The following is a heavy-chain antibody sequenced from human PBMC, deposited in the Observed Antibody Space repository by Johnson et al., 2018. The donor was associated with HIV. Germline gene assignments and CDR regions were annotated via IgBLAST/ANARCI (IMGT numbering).Heavy chain of an antibody. Sequence: QVQLVESGGGVVQPGRSLRLSCAASGFSLSSYAMHWVRQAPGKGLEWVAVISYDGSNKYYADSVKGRFTISRDNSKNTLYVQMNSLRPEDTAVYFCARAASQQQLKVPFDIWGKGTMVTVSS. CDR1: GFSLSSYA. J-gene: IGHJ3*02. CDR2: ISYDGSNK. CDR3: ARAASQQQLKVPFDI. V-gene: IGHV3-30*04. D-gene: IGHD6-13*01.